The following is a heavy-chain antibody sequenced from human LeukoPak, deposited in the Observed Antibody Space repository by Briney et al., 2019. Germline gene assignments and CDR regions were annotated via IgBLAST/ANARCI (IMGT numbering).Heavy chain of an antibody. CDR1: GFTFSSYA. J-gene: IGHJ6*02. V-gene: IGHV3-23*01. Sequence: GGSLRLSCAASGFTFSSYAMSWVRQAPGKGLEWVSAISGSGGGTYYADSVKGRFTISRDNSKNTLYLQMNSLRAEDTAVYYCAKPEHPHYDFRSGYSYYYGMDVWGQGTTVTVSS. CDR3: AKPEHPHYDFRSGYSYYYGMDV. CDR2: ISGSGGGT. D-gene: IGHD3-3*01.